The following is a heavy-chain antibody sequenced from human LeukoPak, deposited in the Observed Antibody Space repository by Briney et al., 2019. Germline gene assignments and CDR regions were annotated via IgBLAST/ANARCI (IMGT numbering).Heavy chain of an antibody. Sequence: GGSLRLSCAASGFTFDDYGMSWVRQAPGKGLEWVSGINWNGGSTGYADSVKGRFTISRDNSKNTLYLQMNSLRAEDTAMYYCAREVRYYYGSGSQYYFDYWGQGTLVTVSS. D-gene: IGHD3-10*01. CDR2: INWNGGST. CDR1: GFTFDDYG. V-gene: IGHV3-20*04. J-gene: IGHJ4*02. CDR3: AREVRYYYGSGSQYYFDY.